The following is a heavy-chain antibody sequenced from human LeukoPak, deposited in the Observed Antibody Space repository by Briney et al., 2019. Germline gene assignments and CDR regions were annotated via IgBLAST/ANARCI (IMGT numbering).Heavy chain of an antibody. Sequence: GRSLRLSCAASGFTLSSYAMHWVRQAPGKGLEWVAVISYDGSNKYYADSVKGRFTISRDNSKNTLYLQMNSLRAEDTAVYYCAKDRGFWSGPSDYWGQGTLVTVSS. CDR3: AKDRGFWSGPSDY. V-gene: IGHV3-30-3*01. J-gene: IGHJ4*02. CDR1: GFTLSSYA. CDR2: ISYDGSNK. D-gene: IGHD3-3*01.